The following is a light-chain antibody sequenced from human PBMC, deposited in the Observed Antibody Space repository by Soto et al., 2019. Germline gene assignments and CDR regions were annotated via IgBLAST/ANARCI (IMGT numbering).Light chain of an antibody. CDR3: QQYNNWPRT. Sequence: EIVMTQSPATLSLSTGERATLSCRASQSVSSNLAWYQQKPGQAPRLLIYDASTRATGIPARFSGSGSGTEFTLTISSLQSEDFAVYYCQQYNNWPRTFGQGTKVDIK. CDR2: DAS. CDR1: QSVSSN. V-gene: IGKV3D-15*01. J-gene: IGKJ1*01.